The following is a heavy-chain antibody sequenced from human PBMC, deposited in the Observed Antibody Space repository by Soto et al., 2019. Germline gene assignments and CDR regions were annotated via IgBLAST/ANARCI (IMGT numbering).Heavy chain of an antibody. V-gene: IGHV4-39*01. CDR1: GDSISSSSYY. Sequence: QLQLQESGPGLVKPSETLSLTCAVSGDSISSSSYYWAWIRQPPGKGLEWIGNIYYSGITYYNPSLRSRVTMSVDTSKNQFSLKVNSVIAADTAVYYCARRKYSGTYWSLDYWGQGTLVTVSS. D-gene: IGHD1-26*01. J-gene: IGHJ4*02. CDR2: IYYSGIT. CDR3: ARRKYSGTYWSLDY.